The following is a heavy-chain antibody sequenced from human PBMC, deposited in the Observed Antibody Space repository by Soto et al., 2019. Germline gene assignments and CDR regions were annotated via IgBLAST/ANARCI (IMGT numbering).Heavy chain of an antibody. CDR3: AKSAHYDILTGYYMVWYFDL. Sequence: EVQLLESGGGLVQPGGSLRLSCAASGFTFSSYAMSWVRQAPGKGLEWVSAISGSGGSTYYADSVKGRFTISRDNSKNTLYLQMNSLRAEDTAVYYCAKSAHYDILTGYYMVWYFDLWGRGTLVTVSS. V-gene: IGHV3-23*01. J-gene: IGHJ2*01. CDR1: GFTFSSYA. CDR2: ISGSGGST. D-gene: IGHD3-9*01.